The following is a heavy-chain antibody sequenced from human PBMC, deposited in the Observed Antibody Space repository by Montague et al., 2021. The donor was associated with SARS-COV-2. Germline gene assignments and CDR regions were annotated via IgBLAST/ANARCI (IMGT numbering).Heavy chain of an antibody. CDR3: ATITLGYCTNGVCQPLDY. J-gene: IGHJ4*02. D-gene: IGHD2-8*01. CDR2: IYYSGST. CDR1: GGSISSSSYY. V-gene: IGHV4-39*01. Sequence: SETLSLTCTVSGGSISSSSYYWGWIRQPPGKGLEWIGSIYYSGSTYYNPSPKSRVTISVDTSKNQFSLKLSSVTAADTAVYYCATITLGYCTNGVCQPLDYWGQGTLVTVSS.